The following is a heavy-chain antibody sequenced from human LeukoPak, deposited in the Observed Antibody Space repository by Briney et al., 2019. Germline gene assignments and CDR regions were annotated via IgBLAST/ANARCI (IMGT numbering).Heavy chain of an antibody. D-gene: IGHD6-13*01. V-gene: IGHV3-30-3*01. J-gene: IGHJ6*02. Sequence: PGRSLRLSCAASGLTFSSYAMHWVRQAPGKGLEWVAVISYDGSNKYYADSVKGRFTISRDNSKNTLYLQMNSLRAEGTAVYYCARDRTADSLYYYYGMDVWGQGTTVTVSS. CDR2: ISYDGSNK. CDR3: ARDRTADSLYYYYGMDV. CDR1: GLTFSSYA.